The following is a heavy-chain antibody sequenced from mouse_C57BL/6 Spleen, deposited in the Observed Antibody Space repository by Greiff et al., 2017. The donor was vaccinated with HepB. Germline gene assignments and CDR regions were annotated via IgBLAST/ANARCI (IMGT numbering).Heavy chain of an antibody. CDR1: GFTFSSYG. Sequence: EVKLMESGGDLVKPGGSLKLSCAASGFTFSSYGMSWVRQTPDKRLEWVATISSGGSDTYYPDSVKGRFTISRDNAKNTLYLQMSSLKSEDTAMYYCARQDYGSSFDYWGQGTTLTVSS. CDR3: ARQDYGSSFDY. V-gene: IGHV5-6*01. CDR2: ISSGGSDT. J-gene: IGHJ2*01. D-gene: IGHD1-1*01.